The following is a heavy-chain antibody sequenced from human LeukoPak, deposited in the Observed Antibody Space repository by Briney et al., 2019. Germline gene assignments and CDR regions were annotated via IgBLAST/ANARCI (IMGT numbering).Heavy chain of an antibody. D-gene: IGHD3-10*01. CDR2: IYYSGST. V-gene: IGHV4-39*01. CDR1: GGSISSSSYY. CDR3: ARHIGRSGFRAGAFDI. Sequence: SETLSLTCTVSGGSISSSSYYWGWIRQPPGKGLEWIGSIYYSGSTYYNPSLKSRVTISVDTSKNQFSLKLSSVTAADTAVYYCARHIGRSGFRAGAFDIWGRGTMVTVSS. J-gene: IGHJ3*02.